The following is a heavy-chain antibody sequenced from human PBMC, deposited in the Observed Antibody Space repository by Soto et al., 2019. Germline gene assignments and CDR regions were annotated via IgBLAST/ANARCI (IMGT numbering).Heavy chain of an antibody. Sequence: QVQLVQSGAEVKKPGASVKVSCKASGYTFTSYGISWVRQAPGQGLEWMGWISAYNGNTNYAQKLQGRVTMTTDTSTSIAYMGLRSLRSDDTAVYYCARDNRRRELWGHFDYWGQGTLVTVSS. V-gene: IGHV1-18*04. CDR2: ISAYNGNT. J-gene: IGHJ4*02. D-gene: IGHD3-16*01. CDR3: ARDNRRRELWGHFDY. CDR1: GYTFTSYG.